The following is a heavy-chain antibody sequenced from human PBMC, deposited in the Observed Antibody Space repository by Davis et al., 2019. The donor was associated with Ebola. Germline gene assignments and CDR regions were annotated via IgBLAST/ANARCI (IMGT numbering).Heavy chain of an antibody. CDR3: ARAPEVYYYDSSGYYSRAEYFQH. J-gene: IGHJ1*01. Sequence: SCKASGYTFTGYYMHWVRQAPGKGLEWVAVISYDGSNKYYADSVKGRFTISSDNSKNTLYLQMNSLRAEDTAVYYCARAPEVYYYDSSGYYSRAEYFQHWGQGTLVTVSS. CDR2: ISYDGSNK. D-gene: IGHD3-22*01. CDR1: GYTFTGYY. V-gene: IGHV3-30-3*01.